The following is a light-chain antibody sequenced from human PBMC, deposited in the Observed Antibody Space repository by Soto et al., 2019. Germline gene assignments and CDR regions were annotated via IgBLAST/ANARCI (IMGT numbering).Light chain of an antibody. V-gene: IGKV1-5*01. CDR3: LQYNGYYRT. CDR2: DAS. J-gene: IGKJ1*01. CDR1: QTISGW. Sequence: DIQMTQSPSTLSASVGDTVTITCRASQTISGWLAWYQQRPGKAPNLLIFDASTLESGVSSRFSGSGSGTTFTLTISSLQSDDFATYYCLQYNGYYRTFGPGTKVEIK.